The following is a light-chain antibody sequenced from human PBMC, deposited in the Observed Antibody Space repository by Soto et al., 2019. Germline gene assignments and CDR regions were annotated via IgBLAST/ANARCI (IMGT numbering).Light chain of an antibody. J-gene: IGLJ2*01. Sequence: SYELTQPPSVSVSPGQTASITCSANKLGDKYVCWYQQKPGQSPVLVIYQDTQRPSGIPERFSGSNSGNTATLTISGTQAMDEADYYCQAWDSSTVVFGGGTKVTVL. CDR1: KLGDKY. CDR2: QDT. V-gene: IGLV3-1*01. CDR3: QAWDSSTVV.